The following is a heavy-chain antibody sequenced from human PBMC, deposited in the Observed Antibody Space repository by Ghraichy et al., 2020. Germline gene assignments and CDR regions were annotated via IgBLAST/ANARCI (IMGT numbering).Heavy chain of an antibody. D-gene: IGHD1-26*01. CDR3: AREETLLGNFDY. CDR1: GGSISSYY. CDR2: IYYSGST. J-gene: IGHJ4*02. Sequence: SETLSLTCTVSGGSISSYYWNWIRQPPGKGLEWIGYIYYSGSTNYNPSLKSRVTISVDTSKNQFSLKLSSVTAADTAVYYCAREETLLGNFDYWGQGTLVTVSS. V-gene: IGHV4-59*01.